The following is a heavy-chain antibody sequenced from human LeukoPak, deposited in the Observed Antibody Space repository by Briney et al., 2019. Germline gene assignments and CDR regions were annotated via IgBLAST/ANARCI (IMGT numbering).Heavy chain of an antibody. CDR1: GYTFSNFG. V-gene: IGHV1-18*01. D-gene: IGHD3-10*01. Sequence: ASVKVSCKASGYTFSNFGITWVRQAPGQGLEWMGWISAYNGYTNYAQKFQGRVTMTRDTSISTAYMELSRLRSDDTAVYYCARDITMVRGATNDYWGQGTLVTVSS. CDR2: ISAYNGYT. J-gene: IGHJ4*02. CDR3: ARDITMVRGATNDY.